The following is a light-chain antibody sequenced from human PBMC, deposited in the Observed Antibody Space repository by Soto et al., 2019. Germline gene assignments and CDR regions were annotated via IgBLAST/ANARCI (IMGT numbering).Light chain of an antibody. CDR2: GAS. Sequence: EIVLTQSPATLSVFPGEKATLSCGASQSVSNNLAWYHQKPGQAPRPLIYGASTRATGVPARFSGSGSGPEFTLTISGLQSEDSEIYYCQQYSSWPFIFCPGTKVAIE. CDR1: QSVSNN. J-gene: IGKJ3*01. V-gene: IGKV3-15*01. CDR3: QQYSSWPFI.